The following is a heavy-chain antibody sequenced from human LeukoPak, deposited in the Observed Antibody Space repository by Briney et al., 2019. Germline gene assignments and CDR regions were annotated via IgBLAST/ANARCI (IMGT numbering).Heavy chain of an antibody. V-gene: IGHV3-23*01. Sequence: GGSLRLSCAASGFTFSSYAMSWVRQAPGKGLEWVSTISDSGGSTYYADSVKGRFTISRDNSKNTLYLQVDTLRAEDTAVYYSANYTVVFNYCSQGTLVTVSS. D-gene: IGHD2-15*01. CDR3: ANYTVVFNY. CDR2: ISDSGGST. CDR1: GFTFSSYA. J-gene: IGHJ4*02.